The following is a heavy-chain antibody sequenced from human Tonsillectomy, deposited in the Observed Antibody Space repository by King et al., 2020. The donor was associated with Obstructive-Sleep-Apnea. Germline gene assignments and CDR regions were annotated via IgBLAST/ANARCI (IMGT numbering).Heavy chain of an antibody. CDR1: GFSLSTSGVG. CDR2: IYWDDDK. V-gene: IGHV2-5*02. Sequence: TLKESGPTLVKPTQTLTLTCTFSGFSLSTSGVGVGWIRQPPGKALEWLALIYWDDDKRYSPSLKSRLTITKDTSKNQVVLTMTNMDPVDTATYYCAHSLTYLGYSSSWNAKDPEYFQHWGQGTLVTVSS. D-gene: IGHD6-13*01. CDR3: AHSLTYLGYSSSWNAKDPEYFQH. J-gene: IGHJ1*01.